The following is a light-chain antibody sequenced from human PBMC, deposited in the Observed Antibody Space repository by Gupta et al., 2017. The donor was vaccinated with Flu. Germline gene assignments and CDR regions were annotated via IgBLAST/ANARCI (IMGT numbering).Light chain of an antibody. CDR2: DVT. V-gene: IGLV2-11*01. Sequence: SCTGTSNDIGSFNYVSWYQHQPGKAPKLVTYDVTKRPSGVPDRFSGSKSGNTASLTITGLQPEDEADYYCCSFAGTYTYYTWVFGTGTELTVL. J-gene: IGLJ1*01. CDR1: SNDIGSFNY. CDR3: CSFAGTYTYYTWV.